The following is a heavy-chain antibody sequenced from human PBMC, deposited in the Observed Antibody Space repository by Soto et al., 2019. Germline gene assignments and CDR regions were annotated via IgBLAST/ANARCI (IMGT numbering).Heavy chain of an antibody. J-gene: IGHJ5*02. V-gene: IGHV3-23*01. D-gene: IGHD5-18*01. CDR3: AKWDGYGDH. CDR1: GFRFSSYS. Sequence: EVQLLESGGDLVQPGGSLRLSCAASGFRFSSYSFTWVRQAPGTGLEWVAGISIGGDKTWHADSVKGRFTISRDNSKNTVYLQMKSLRVDDTAVYYCAKWDGYGDHWGQGTLVTVSS. CDR2: ISIGGDKT.